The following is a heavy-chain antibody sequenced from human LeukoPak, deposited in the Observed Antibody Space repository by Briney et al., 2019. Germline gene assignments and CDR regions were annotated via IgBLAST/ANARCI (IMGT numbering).Heavy chain of an antibody. D-gene: IGHD5/OR15-5a*01. CDR2: ISWNSGSI. V-gene: IGHV3-9*01. CDR3: AKEMVYDLDAFDI. J-gene: IGHJ3*02. Sequence: PGRSLRLSCAASGFTFDDYAMHWVRQAPGKGLEWVSGISWNSGSIGYADSVKGRFTISRDNAKNSLYLQMNSLRAEDTALYYCAKEMVYDLDAFDIWGQGTIVTVSS. CDR1: GFTFDDYA.